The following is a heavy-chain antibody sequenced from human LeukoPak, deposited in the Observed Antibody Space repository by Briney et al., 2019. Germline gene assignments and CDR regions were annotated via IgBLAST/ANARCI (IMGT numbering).Heavy chain of an antibody. CDR1: GGSISSSSYY. V-gene: IGHV4-39*01. J-gene: IGHJ4*02. CDR3: ARQSSYSGSYYDY. D-gene: IGHD1-26*01. CDR2: IYYSGST. Sequence: TSETLSLTCSVSGGSISSSSYYWGWLRQPPGKGLEWIGSIYYSGSTYYNPSLKSRVTISVDTSKNQFSLKLSSVTAADTAEYYCARQSSYSGSYYDYWGQGTLVTVSS.